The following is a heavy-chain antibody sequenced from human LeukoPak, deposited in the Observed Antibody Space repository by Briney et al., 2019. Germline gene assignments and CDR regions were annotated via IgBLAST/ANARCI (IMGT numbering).Heavy chain of an antibody. D-gene: IGHD4-17*01. V-gene: IGHV3-20*04. CDR2: INWNGGST. CDR3: ARDMTTVTTPGY. J-gene: IGHJ4*02. CDR1: GFTFDDYG. Sequence: GGSLRLSCAASGFTFDDYGMSWVRQAPGKGLEWVSGINWNGGSTGYADSVKGRCTISRDNAKNSLYLQMNSLRAEDTALYYCARDMTTVTTPGYWGQGTLVTVSS.